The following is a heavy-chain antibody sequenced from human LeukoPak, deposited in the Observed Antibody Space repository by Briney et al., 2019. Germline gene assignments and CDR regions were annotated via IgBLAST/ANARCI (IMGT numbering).Heavy chain of an antibody. V-gene: IGHV4-39*01. D-gene: IGHD1-26*01. CDR3: ARQTLRGNYYPYYFDY. J-gene: IGHJ4*02. CDR2: IYYSGST. Sequence: SETLSLTCTVSGGSTSSSSYYWGWIRQPPGKGLEWTGSIYYSGSTYYNPSLKSRVTISVDTSKNQFSLKLSSVTAADTAVYYRARQTLRGNYYPYYFDYWGQGTLVTVSS. CDR1: GGSTSSSSYY.